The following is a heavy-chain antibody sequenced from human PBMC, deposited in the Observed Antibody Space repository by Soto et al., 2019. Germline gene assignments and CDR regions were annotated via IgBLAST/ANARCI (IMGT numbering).Heavy chain of an antibody. Sequence: PSETLSLTCPVSGGSISSYYWSWIRQPPGKGLEWIGYIYYSGSTNYNPSLKSRVTISVDTSKNQFSLKLSSVTAADTAVYYCARGADHSSSWYVFDYWGQGTLVTVSS. CDR1: GGSISSYY. CDR2: IYYSGST. D-gene: IGHD6-13*01. V-gene: IGHV4-59*01. J-gene: IGHJ4*02. CDR3: ARGADHSSSWYVFDY.